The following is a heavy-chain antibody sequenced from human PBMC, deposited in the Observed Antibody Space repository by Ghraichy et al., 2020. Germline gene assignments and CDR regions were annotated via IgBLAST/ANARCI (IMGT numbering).Heavy chain of an antibody. CDR3: ATRRGAATGRDS. D-gene: IGHD6-13*01. CDR2: ITSDGSGT. CDR1: GFSLSGYW. J-gene: IGHJ4*02. Sequence: GGSLRLSCAASGFSLSGYWMHWVRQLPGKGLVWVSRITSDGSGTTYADSVKGRFTISRDNAKDTVYLQITSLRAEDTAVYYCATRRGAATGRDSWGQGTLVTVSS. V-gene: IGHV3-74*01.